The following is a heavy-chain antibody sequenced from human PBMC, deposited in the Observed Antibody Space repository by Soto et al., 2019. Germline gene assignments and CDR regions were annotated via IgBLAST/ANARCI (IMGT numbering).Heavy chain of an antibody. J-gene: IGHJ3*02. Sequence: SSVKVSCKASGGTFSSYAISWVRQAPGQGLEWMGGIIPIFGTANYAQKFQGRVTITADKSTSTAYMELSSLRSEDTAVYYCATVRAPELAFDICGLGQMVTVS. CDR3: ATVRAPELAFDI. CDR2: IIPIFGTA. V-gene: IGHV1-69*06. CDR1: GGTFSSYA. D-gene: IGHD1-26*01.